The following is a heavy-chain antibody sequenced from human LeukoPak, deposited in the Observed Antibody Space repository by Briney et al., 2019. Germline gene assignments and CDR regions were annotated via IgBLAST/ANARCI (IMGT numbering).Heavy chain of an antibody. V-gene: IGHV4-34*01. CDR1: GGSFSGYY. CDR3: ARRSSYSYFQH. Sequence: SETLSLTCAVYGGSFSGYYWSWIRQPPGKGLEWIGEINHSGSTNYNPSLKSRVTISVDTSKNRFALKLRSVSAGDTAVYYCARRSSYSYFQHWGQGTLVTVSS. J-gene: IGHJ1*01. CDR2: INHSGST. D-gene: IGHD3-3*01.